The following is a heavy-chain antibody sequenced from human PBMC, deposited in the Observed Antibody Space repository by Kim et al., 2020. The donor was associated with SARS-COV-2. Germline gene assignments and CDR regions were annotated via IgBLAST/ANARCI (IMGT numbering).Heavy chain of an antibody. D-gene: IGHD3-22*01. CDR3: ARGLSSGYFLYLIL. Sequence: EPKFQGRVTITADESTSTAYMELSSLRSEDTAVYYCARGLSSGYFLYLILWGQGTLVTVSS. V-gene: IGHV1-69*01. J-gene: IGHJ4*02.